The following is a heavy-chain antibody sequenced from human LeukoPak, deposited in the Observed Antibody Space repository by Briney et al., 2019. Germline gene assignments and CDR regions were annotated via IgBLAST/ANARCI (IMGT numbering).Heavy chain of an antibody. D-gene: IGHD2-2*01. J-gene: IGHJ4*02. V-gene: IGHV1-46*01. Sequence: ASVKVSCKASGYTFTSYYMHWVRQAPGQGLEWMGIINPSGGSTSYAQKFQGRVTMTRDTSISTAYMELSRLRSDDTAVYYCARDVGEYCSSINCHASDYWGQGTLVTVSS. CDR3: ARDVGEYCSSINCHASDY. CDR2: INPSGGST. CDR1: GYTFTSYY.